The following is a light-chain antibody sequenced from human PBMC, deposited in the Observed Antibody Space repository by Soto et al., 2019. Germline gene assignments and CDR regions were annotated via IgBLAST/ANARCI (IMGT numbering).Light chain of an antibody. CDR2: DVT. CDR3: SSYTSSRTLV. J-gene: IGLJ2*01. V-gene: IGLV2-14*01. Sequence: QSALTQPASVSGSPGQSITISCTGTSSDIGGYNYVSWYQQHPGKVPKLMIYDVTNRPSGVSNRFSGSKSGNTASLTVSGLQAEDEADYYCSSYTSSRTLVFGGGTKVTVL. CDR1: SSDIGGYNY.